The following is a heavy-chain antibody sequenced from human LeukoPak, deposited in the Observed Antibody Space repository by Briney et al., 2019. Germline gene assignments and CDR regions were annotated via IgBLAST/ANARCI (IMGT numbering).Heavy chain of an antibody. Sequence: GGSLRLSCAASGFTFSSYWMHWVRQAPGKGLVWVSRVNSDGSSTSYADSVKGRFTISRDNAKNTLYLQMNSLRAEDTAVYYCARESSVGAHKAFDYWGQGTLVTVSS. V-gene: IGHV3-74*01. CDR1: GFTFSSYW. J-gene: IGHJ4*02. CDR2: VNSDGSST. D-gene: IGHD1-26*01. CDR3: ARESSVGAHKAFDY.